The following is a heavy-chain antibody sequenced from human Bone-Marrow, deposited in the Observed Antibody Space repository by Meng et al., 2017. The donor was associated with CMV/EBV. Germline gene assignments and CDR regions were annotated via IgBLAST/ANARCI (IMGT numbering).Heavy chain of an antibody. D-gene: IGHD4-23*01. CDR2: IYYSGST. Sequence: SETLSLTCTVSGGSISSYYWSWIRQPPGKGLEWIGYIYYSGSTNYNPYLKSRVTISVDTSKNQFTLKLSSVTAADTAVDYCARDSPDGGNSYFDYWGQGTLVTVSS. CDR3: ARDSPDGGNSYFDY. CDR1: GGSISSYY. J-gene: IGHJ4*02. V-gene: IGHV4-59*01.